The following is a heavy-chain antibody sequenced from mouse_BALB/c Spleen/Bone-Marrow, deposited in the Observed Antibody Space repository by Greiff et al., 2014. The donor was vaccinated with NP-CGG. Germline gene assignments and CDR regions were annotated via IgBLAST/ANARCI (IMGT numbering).Heavy chain of an antibody. J-gene: IGHJ3*01. CDR3: ASYCYGRAWFAY. Sequence: VQLQQPGAELVKPGASVKLSCTASSFNIKDTYMHWVKQRPEQGLEWIGRIDPANGNTKYDPKFQGKATITADTSSNTAYLQLSSLTSEDTAVYYCASYCYGRAWFAYWGQGTLVTVSA. V-gene: IGHV14-3*02. CDR1: SFNIKDTY. D-gene: IGHD1-1*01. CDR2: IDPANGNT.